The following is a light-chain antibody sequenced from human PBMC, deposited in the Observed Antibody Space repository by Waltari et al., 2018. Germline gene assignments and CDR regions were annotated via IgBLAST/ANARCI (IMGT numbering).Light chain of an antibody. CDR1: QSVSTY. Sequence: ELVLSQSPGTVSLSTGDRANFSCWASQSVSTYLAWSQQKPGQSPRLLIYHASTRATGIPDRFSGSGSGTDFSLTISRLEPEDFAMYYCHQYVESPATFGQGTKVEIK. CDR3: HQYVESPAT. J-gene: IGKJ1*01. V-gene: IGKV3-20*01. CDR2: HAS.